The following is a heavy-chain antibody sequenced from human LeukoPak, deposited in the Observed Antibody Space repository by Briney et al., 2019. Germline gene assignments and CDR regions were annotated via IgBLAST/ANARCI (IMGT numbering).Heavy chain of an antibody. J-gene: IGHJ4*02. V-gene: IGHV4-4*07. Sequence: SETLSFTCTVSGGSISSYYWSWIRQPAGKGLEWIGRIYSSGSTNYNPSLRSRVTISLDTSKNQFSLKLSSVPAADTPVYYCAREVLGARAFEYWGLGILVTVSS. CDR2: IYSSGST. CDR1: GGSISSYY. D-gene: IGHD1-26*01. CDR3: AREVLGARAFEY.